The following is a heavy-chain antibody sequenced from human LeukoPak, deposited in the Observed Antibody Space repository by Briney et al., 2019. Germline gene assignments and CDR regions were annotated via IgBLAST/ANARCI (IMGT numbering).Heavy chain of an antibody. V-gene: IGHV4-4*09. CDR3: ARHDAGIAARPFDN. CDR2: IHASGPT. J-gene: IGHJ4*02. Sequence: PSETLSLTCTVSGGSITNYYWSWIRQPPGKGLEWIAYIHASGPTNYNPSLKSRITISVDTSKNQFSLKLSSVTAADTAVYYCARHDAGIAARPFDNWGQGTLVTVSS. CDR1: GGSITNYY. D-gene: IGHD6-6*01.